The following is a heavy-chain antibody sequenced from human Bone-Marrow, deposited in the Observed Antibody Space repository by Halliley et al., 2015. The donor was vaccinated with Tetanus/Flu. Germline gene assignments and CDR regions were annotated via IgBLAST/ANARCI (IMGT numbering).Heavy chain of an antibody. Sequence: SLRLSCAASGFTFSNFEMNWVRQAPGKGLEWVANIDYSGRTIFYGDSVKGRLTISRDNGKNLLYLQMSGLRAEDTAVYYCARGPEIWGYYAADYWGQGTRVTVS. V-gene: IGHV3-48*03. CDR1: GFTFSNFE. CDR2: IDYSGRTI. CDR3: ARGPEIWGYYAADY. D-gene: IGHD3-22*01. J-gene: IGHJ4*02.